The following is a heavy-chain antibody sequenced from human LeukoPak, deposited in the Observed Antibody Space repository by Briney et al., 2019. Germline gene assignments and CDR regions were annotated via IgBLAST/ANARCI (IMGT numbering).Heavy chain of an antibody. D-gene: IGHD6-19*01. V-gene: IGHV4-61*02. Sequence: PSQTLSLTCTVSGGSISSGSYYWSWIRQPAGKGLEWIGRIYTSGSTNYNPSLKSRVTISVDTSKNQFSLKLSSVTAADTAVYYCASMYSSGWYYFDYWGQGTLVTVSS. CDR2: IYTSGST. J-gene: IGHJ4*02. CDR1: GGSISSGSYY. CDR3: ASMYSSGWYYFDY.